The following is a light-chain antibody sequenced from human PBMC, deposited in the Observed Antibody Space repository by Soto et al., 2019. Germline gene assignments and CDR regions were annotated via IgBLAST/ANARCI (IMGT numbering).Light chain of an antibody. V-gene: IGKV3-20*01. CDR1: QSVGRNY. Sequence: EIVLTQSPGTLSLSPGESATLSCRASQSVGRNYLAWFQHKPDQAPRLLIYDASNRATGVPARFSGSGSGTDLTLSVTRLEPEDFAVYYCHQYAVSPLTFGGGTTVEIK. J-gene: IGKJ4*01. CDR3: HQYAVSPLT. CDR2: DAS.